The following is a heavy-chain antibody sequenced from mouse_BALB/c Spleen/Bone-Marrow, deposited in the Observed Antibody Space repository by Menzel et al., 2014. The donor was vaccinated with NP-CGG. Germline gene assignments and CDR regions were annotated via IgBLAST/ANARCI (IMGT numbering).Heavy chain of an antibody. CDR2: INPDSSTI. CDR3: AKNYYYGYVAY. J-gene: IGHJ3*01. V-gene: IGHV4-1*02. Sequence: DVMLVESGGGLVQPGGSLKLSCAASEFDFSRYWMTWVRQAPGKGLEWIGEINPDSSTINYAPSLKDKFIISRDNAKNTLYLQMSKVRSEDTALYYCAKNYYYGYVAYWGQGTLVTVSA. CDR1: EFDFSRYW. D-gene: IGHD1-2*01.